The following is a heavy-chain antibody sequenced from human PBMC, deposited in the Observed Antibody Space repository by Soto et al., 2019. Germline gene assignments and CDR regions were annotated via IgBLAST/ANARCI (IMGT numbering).Heavy chain of an antibody. Sequence: QEQLVESGGDVVQPGGSLRLSCAASGFTLSRQDMHWVRQAPGKGLQWVAVLSYDGIAQYYADSVKGRFTMSRDNSKKTLYLQMNSRRVEHTALYNCVKGGRYGSSSPSDRWGQGTLVTVSS. D-gene: IGHD6-6*01. V-gene: IGHV3-30*18. CDR3: VKGGRYGSSSPSDR. CDR1: GFTLSRQD. CDR2: LSYDGIAQ. J-gene: IGHJ5*02.